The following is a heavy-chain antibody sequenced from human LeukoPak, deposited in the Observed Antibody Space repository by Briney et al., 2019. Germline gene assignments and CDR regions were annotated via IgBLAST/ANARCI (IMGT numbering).Heavy chain of an antibody. V-gene: IGHV4-4*09. Sequence: SETLSLICTVSGGSISSYYWSWIRQPPGKGLEWIGYIYTSGSTNYNPSLKSRVTISVDTSKNQFSLKLSSVTAADTAVYYCARLQDWYPDYWGQGTLVTVSS. J-gene: IGHJ4*02. CDR1: GGSISSYY. CDR3: ARLQDWYPDY. CDR2: IYTSGST. D-gene: IGHD3/OR15-3a*01.